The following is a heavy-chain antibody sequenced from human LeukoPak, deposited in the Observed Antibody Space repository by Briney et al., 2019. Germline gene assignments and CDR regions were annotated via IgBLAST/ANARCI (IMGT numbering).Heavy chain of an antibody. J-gene: IGHJ4*02. CDR1: GGSISSGDDY. CDR2: IHYSGTT. CDR3: ARYDAKSTVGVADY. V-gene: IGHV4-30-4*01. D-gene: IGHD2-15*01. Sequence: SQTLSLTCTVSGGSISSGDDYWTWIRQPPGKGLEWIGYIHYSGTTYYNPSLKSRLIISIDTSEKQFSLNLNSVTAADTAVYYCARYDAKSTVGVADYWGQGTLVTVSS.